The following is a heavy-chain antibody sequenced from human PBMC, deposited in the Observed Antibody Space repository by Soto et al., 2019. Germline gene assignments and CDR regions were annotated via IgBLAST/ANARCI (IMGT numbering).Heavy chain of an antibody. CDR3: ARDQNGSPHFEH. Sequence: QVHLQESGPGLVKPSETLSLTCTVSGASIRSYYWSWIRQPPVKGLEWIGFSYYSGSTNYNPTLNSRVTISVGTCNNQFCQKLTSVTAEDTGVYYCARDQNGSPHFEHGGQGILVTVSS. CDR1: GASIRSYY. CDR2: SYYSGST. V-gene: IGHV4-59*01. J-gene: IGHJ4*02. D-gene: IGHD1-26*01.